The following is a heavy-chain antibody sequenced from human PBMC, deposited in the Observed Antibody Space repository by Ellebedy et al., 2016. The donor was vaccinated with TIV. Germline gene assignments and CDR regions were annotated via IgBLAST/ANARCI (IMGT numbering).Heavy chain of an antibody. V-gene: IGHV5-51*01. CDR1: GYTFASYW. J-gene: IGHJ4*02. CDR2: IYPGDSDT. Sequence: PGGSLRLSCKGSGYTFASYWIGWVRQMPGKGLEWMGIIYPGDSDTRYGPSFHGQVTISADKSISIAYLQWSSLKASDTAMYYCARVQYYDSSGQTPILDYWGQGTLVTVSS. CDR3: ARVQYYDSSGQTPILDY. D-gene: IGHD3-22*01.